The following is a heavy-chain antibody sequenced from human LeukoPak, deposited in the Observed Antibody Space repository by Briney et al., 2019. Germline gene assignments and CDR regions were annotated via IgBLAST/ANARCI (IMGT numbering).Heavy chain of an antibody. D-gene: IGHD2-15*01. Sequence: PSETLSLTCAVYGGSFSGYYWSWIRQPPGKGLEWIGEINHSGSTNYNPSLKSRVTISVDTSKNQFSLKPSSVTAADTAVYYCARGRKEVVAATPPRINWFDPWGQGTLVTVSS. CDR3: ARGRKEVVAATPPRINWFDP. CDR1: GGSFSGYY. V-gene: IGHV4-34*01. CDR2: INHSGST. J-gene: IGHJ5*02.